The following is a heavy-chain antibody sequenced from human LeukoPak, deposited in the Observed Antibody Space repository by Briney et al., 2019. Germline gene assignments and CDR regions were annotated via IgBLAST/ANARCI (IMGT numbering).Heavy chain of an antibody. CDR3: TRGAGWLIDY. V-gene: IGHV4-59*01. Sequence: PSETLSLTCTVSGGSISSYYWSWIRQPPGRGLEWIGYIYYSGSTNYNPSLKSRVTISVDTSKNQFSLKLSSVTAADTAVYYCTRGAGWLIDYWGQGILVTVSS. CDR2: IYYSGST. J-gene: IGHJ4*02. D-gene: IGHD3-16*01. CDR1: GGSISSYY.